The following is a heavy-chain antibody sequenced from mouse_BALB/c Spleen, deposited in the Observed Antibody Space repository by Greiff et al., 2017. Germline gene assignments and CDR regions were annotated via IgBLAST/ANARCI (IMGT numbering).Heavy chain of an antibody. CDR2: INPSTGYT. D-gene: IGHD2-4*01. CDR1: GYTFTSYW. J-gene: IGHJ4*01. CDR3: ARNYDYDRAMDY. V-gene: IGHV1-7*01. Sequence: QVQLQQSGAELVKPGASVKMSCKASGYTFTSYWMHWVKQRPGQGLEWIGYINPSTGYTEYNQKFKDKATLTADKSSSTAYMQLSSLTSEDSAVYYCARNYDYDRAMDYWGQGTSVTVSS.